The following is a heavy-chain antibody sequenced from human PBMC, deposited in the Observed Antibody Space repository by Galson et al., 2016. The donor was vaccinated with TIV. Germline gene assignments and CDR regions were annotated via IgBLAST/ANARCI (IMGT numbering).Heavy chain of an antibody. Sequence: SVKVSCKASGYTFTHYPIHWVRQAPGQRLEWMAWINAGSGNTKFSQKMQGRVTLTTDTSASTAYMELTSLRSDDTAVYYCARPPYCGGDCYKYVLWGQGTLVTVSS. CDR2: INAGSGNT. CDR3: ARPPYCGGDCYKYVL. D-gene: IGHD2-21*01. J-gene: IGHJ4*02. CDR1: GYTFTHYP. V-gene: IGHV1-3*01.